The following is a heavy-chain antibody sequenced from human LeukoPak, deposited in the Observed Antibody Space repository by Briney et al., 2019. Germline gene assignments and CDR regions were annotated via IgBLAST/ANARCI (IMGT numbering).Heavy chain of an antibody. D-gene: IGHD4-17*01. V-gene: IGHV3-30*02. CDR3: AADYGDYVSPSD. CDR2: IRYDGSNK. J-gene: IGHJ4*02. CDR1: GFTFSSYG. Sequence: GGSLRLSCAASGFTFSSYGMHWVRQAPGKGLEWVAFIRYDGSNKYYADSVKGRFTISRDNSKNTLFLQMNSLRLEDTAVYYCAADYGDYVSPSDWGQGTLVTVSS.